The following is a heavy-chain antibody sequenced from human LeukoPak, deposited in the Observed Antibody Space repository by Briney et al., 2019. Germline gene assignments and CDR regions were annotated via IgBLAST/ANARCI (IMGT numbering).Heavy chain of an antibody. V-gene: IGHV3-23*01. CDR1: GFTFSSYA. J-gene: IGHJ5*02. CDR3: AKGHLVPAAMPEWDWFDP. D-gene: IGHD2-2*01. CDR2: ISNSGGST. Sequence: GGSLRLSCAASGFTFSSYAVSWVRQAPGEGLQWVSTISNSGGSTYYADSVKGRFTISRDNSKNTLYLQMNSLRAEDTAVYYCAKGHLVPAAMPEWDWFDPWGQGTLVTVSS.